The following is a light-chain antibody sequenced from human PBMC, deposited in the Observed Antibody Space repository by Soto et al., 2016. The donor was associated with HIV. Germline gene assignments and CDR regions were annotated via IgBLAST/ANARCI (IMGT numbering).Light chain of an antibody. CDR3: QAWDSSTSYV. J-gene: IGLJ1*01. CDR1: KLGDKY. Sequence: SFESTQPPSVSVSPGQTASITCSGDKLGDKYASWYQQKPGQSPVLVIYEDTKRPSGISERFSGSNSGNTATLTISGTQPMDEADYYCQAWDSSTSYVFGTGTKVTVL. V-gene: IGLV3-1*01. CDR2: EDT.